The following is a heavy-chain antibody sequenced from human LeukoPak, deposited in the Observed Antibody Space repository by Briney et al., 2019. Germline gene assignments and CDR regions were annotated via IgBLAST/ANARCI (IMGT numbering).Heavy chain of an antibody. J-gene: IGHJ4*02. Sequence: GGSLRLSCAASGFTFSSYSMNWVRQAPGKGLEWVSSISSSSSYIYYAVSVKGRFTISRDNAKNSLYLQMNSLRAEDTAVYYCARVRAAALDYWGQGTLVTVSS. CDR2: ISSSSSYI. D-gene: IGHD6-13*01. CDR3: ARVRAAALDY. V-gene: IGHV3-21*01. CDR1: GFTFSSYS.